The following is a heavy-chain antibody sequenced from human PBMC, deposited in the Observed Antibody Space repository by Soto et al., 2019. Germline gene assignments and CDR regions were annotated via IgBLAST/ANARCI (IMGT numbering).Heavy chain of an antibody. J-gene: IGHJ4*02. CDR1: GFTFSSSA. CDR3: AKHTSAWFFDC. V-gene: IGHV3-23*01. D-gene: IGHD6-19*01. CDR2: ISGSGGST. Sequence: EVQLLESGGDLIQPGSSLRLSCAASGFTFSSSAMSWVRQAPGKGLEWVSAISGSGGSTFYADSVKGRFTISRDNSKNTLYVQMNSLRAEDTAVYYCAKHTSAWFFDCWGQGTLVTVSS.